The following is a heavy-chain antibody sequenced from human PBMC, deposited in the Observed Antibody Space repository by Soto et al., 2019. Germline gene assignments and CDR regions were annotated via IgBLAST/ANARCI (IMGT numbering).Heavy chain of an antibody. CDR3: AKALGELSPESFDY. CDR1: GFTFSSNG. Sequence: HVQLVESGGGVVQPGESLRLSCAASGFTFSSNGMHWVRQAQGKGLEWVTFISYDGNNKYYADSVKGRVTVSRDNSKNTQYLQMNSLRAEDTAVYFCAKALGELSPESFDYWGREPWSPSPQ. V-gene: IGHV3-30*18. J-gene: IGHJ4*02. D-gene: IGHD3-16*02. CDR2: ISYDGNNK.